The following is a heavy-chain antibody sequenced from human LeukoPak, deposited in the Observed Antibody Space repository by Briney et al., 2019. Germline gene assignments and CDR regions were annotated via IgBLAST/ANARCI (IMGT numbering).Heavy chain of an antibody. V-gene: IGHV4-4*07. Sequence: PSETLSLTCTVSGGSISSYYWSWIRQPAGKGLEWIGRIYTSGSTNYNPSLKSRDTMSVDTSKNQFSLKLSSVTAADTAVYYCARDLRNPQLYGSGFDPWGQGTLVTVSS. CDR2: IYTSGST. D-gene: IGHD3-10*01. CDR1: GGSISSYY. CDR3: ARDLRNPQLYGSGFDP. J-gene: IGHJ5*02.